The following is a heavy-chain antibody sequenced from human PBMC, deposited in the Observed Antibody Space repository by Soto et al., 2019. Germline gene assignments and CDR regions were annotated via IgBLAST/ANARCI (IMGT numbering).Heavy chain of an antibody. D-gene: IGHD3-22*01. CDR3: AKLRQQLIGYYYYYGMDV. CDR2: INTDGSSA. CDR1: GFTFSSYW. Sequence: PGGSLRLSXAASGFTFSSYWMHWVRQAPGKGLVWVSRINTDGSSASYADSVKGRFTISRDNAKNTLYLQMNSLRADDTAVYYCAKLRQQLIGYYYYYGMDVWGQVTKVTVSS. V-gene: IGHV3-74*01. J-gene: IGHJ6*02.